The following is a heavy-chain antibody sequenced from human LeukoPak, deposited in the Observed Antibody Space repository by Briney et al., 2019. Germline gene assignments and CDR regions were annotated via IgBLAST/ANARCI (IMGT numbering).Heavy chain of an antibody. Sequence: PSETLSLTCTVSGGSISSSSYYWGWIRQPPGKGLEWIGSIYYSGSTYYNPSLKSRVTISVDTSKNQFSLKLSSVTAADTAVYYCARVPGRSGYYLTPESPFDYWGQGTLVTVSS. J-gene: IGHJ4*02. CDR3: ARVPGRSGYYLTPESPFDY. V-gene: IGHV4-39*07. CDR2: IYYSGST. CDR1: GGSISSSSYY. D-gene: IGHD3-22*01.